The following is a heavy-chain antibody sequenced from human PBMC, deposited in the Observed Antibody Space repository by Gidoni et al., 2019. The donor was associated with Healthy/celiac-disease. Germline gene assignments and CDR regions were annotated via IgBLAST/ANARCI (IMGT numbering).Heavy chain of an antibody. CDR3: ARHQLWWGNGTDIPGY. CDR2: INHSGST. V-gene: IGHV4-34*01. D-gene: IGHD2-21*01. J-gene: IGHJ4*02. Sequence: QVQLQQWGAGLLKPSETLSLTCAVYGGSFSGYYWSWIRQPPGKGLEWIGEINHSGSTNYNPSLKSRVTISVDTSKNQFSLKLSSVTAADTAVYYCARHQLWWGNGTDIPGYWGQGTLVTVSS. CDR1: GGSFSGYY.